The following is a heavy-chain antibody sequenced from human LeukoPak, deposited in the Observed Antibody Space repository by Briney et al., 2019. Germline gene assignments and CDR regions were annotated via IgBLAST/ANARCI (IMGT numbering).Heavy chain of an antibody. CDR1: GFTFSDYY. V-gene: IGHV3-7*03. CDR2: IKQDGSDI. Sequence: PGGSLRLSCAASGFTFSDYYMSWIRQAPGKGLEWVANIKQDGSDIYYVDSVKGRFTISRDNAKNSLYLQMNSLRAEDTAVYYCARGGNTYEYWGQGTLVTVSS. J-gene: IGHJ4*02. CDR3: ARGGNTYEY. D-gene: IGHD5-18*01.